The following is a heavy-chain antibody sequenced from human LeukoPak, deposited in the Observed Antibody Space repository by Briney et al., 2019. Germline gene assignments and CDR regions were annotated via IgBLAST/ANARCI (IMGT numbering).Heavy chain of an antibody. D-gene: IGHD5-18*01. V-gene: IGHV3-23*01. CDR1: GFTFSSYA. J-gene: IGHJ6*03. CDR2: ISGSGGST. Sequence: PGGSLRLSCAASGFTFSSYAMSRVRQAPGKGLEWVSAISGSGGSTYYADSVKGRFTISRDNSKNTLYLQMNSLRAEDTAVYYCANVGIDTAMVYYYYYYMDVWGKGTTVTVSS. CDR3: ANVGIDTAMVYYYYYYMDV.